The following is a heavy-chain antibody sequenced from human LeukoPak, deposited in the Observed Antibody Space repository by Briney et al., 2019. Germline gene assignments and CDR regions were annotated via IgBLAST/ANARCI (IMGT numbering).Heavy chain of an antibody. D-gene: IGHD6-13*01. V-gene: IGHV4-34*01. CDR1: GGSFSGYY. Sequence: SETLSLTCAVYGGSFSGYYWSWLRQPPGKGLEWLGEISQSGSTNYNPSLKSRVTISVDTSKNQFSLKLSSVTAADTAVYYCARSYSRFFYYYMDVWGKGTTVTISS. J-gene: IGHJ6*03. CDR3: ARSYSRFFYYYMDV. CDR2: ISQSGST.